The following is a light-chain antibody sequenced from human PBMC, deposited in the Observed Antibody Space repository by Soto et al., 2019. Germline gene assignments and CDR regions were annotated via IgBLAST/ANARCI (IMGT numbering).Light chain of an antibody. Sequence: QSALTQPRSVSGCPGQSVTISCTGTSSDVGGYNYVSWYQQHPGKAPKLMIYDVSKRPSGVPDRCSGSKSGNTASLTISGLQAEDEADYYCCSYAGSYTFNVFGTGTKVTVL. CDR3: CSYAGSYTFNV. J-gene: IGLJ1*01. CDR1: SSDVGGYNY. CDR2: DVS. V-gene: IGLV2-11*01.